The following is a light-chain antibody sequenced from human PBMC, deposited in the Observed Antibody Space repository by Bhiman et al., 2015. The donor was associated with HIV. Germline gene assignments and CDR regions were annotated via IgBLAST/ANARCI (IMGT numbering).Light chain of an antibody. V-gene: IGLV1-40*01. Sequence: QLVLTQPPSVSGAPGQRVTISCTGSSSNIGAGYEVHWYQQLPGTAPKLLIYANVNRPSGVPDRFSGSKSGTSSSLAITGLQAEDEADYYCQSYDASLRGSVFGGGTKLTVL. CDR1: SSNIGAGYE. CDR3: QSYDASLRGSV. J-gene: IGLJ2*01. CDR2: ANV.